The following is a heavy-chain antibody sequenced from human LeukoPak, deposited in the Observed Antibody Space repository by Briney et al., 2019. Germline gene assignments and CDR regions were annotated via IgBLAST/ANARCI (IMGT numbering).Heavy chain of an antibody. CDR2: IYYSGST. CDR3: ARTYYDFWSGSRYWYFQL. J-gene: IGHJ2*01. CDR1: GGSVSNYY. D-gene: IGHD3-3*01. Sequence: SETLSLTCTVSGGSVSNYYWSWIRQPPGKGLEWIGYIYYSGSTNYNPSLKSRVTISVDTSKNQFSLKLSSVTAADTAVYYCARTYYDFWSGSRYWYFQLWGRGTLVTVSS. V-gene: IGHV4-59*08.